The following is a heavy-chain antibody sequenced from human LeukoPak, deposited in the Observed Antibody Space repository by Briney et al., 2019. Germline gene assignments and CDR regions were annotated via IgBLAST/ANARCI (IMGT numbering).Heavy chain of an antibody. CDR1: GFSFSTYS. CDR2: ISTSGTI. D-gene: IGHD3-10*01. V-gene: IGHV3-48*01. CDR3: VRILSDYYYYVDV. Sequence: GGSLRLSCAASGFSFSTYSMNWVRQAPGKGLEWVSYISTSGTIFYADFVKGRFTISRDSAKNSLSLQMNSLRAEDTAVYYCVRILSDYYYYVDVWGKGTTVTVSS. J-gene: IGHJ6*03.